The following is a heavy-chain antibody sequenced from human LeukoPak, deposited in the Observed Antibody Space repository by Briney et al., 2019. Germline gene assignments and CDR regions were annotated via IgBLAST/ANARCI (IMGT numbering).Heavy chain of an antibody. J-gene: IGHJ5*02. CDR3: AREKLAGTDWFDP. Sequence: GRALRLSCAASGFAFSSYGMHWVRQAPGKGLEWVAVIWYDGSNKYYADSVKGRFTISRDNSKNTLYLQMNSLRAEETAVYYCAREKLAGTDWFDPWGQGTLVTVSS. CDR2: IWYDGSNK. D-gene: IGHD1-14*01. CDR1: GFAFSSYG. V-gene: IGHV3-33*01.